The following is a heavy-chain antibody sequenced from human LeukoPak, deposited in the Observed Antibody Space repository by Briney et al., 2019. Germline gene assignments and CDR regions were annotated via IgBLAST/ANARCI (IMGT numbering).Heavy chain of an antibody. J-gene: IGHJ6*02. V-gene: IGHV3-43*02. D-gene: IGHD2/OR15-2a*01. CDR2: IKADGSGT. Sequence: QAGGSLRLSCAASGFTISPYAMYWVRQGPGRGLEWVSVIKADGSGTFYADSVRGRFTTSRDNSKNSLYLQMNSLTSEDTALYYCATWAFYHNLDVWGQGTTVIVSS. CDR3: ATWAFYHNLDV. CDR1: GFTISPYA.